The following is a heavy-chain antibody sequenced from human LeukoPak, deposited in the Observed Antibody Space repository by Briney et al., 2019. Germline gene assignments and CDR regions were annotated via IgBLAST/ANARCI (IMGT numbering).Heavy chain of an antibody. CDR3: ARLDFWSGYSFDS. Sequence: SETLSLTCTVSGGSISSYYWSWIRQPPGKGLEWIGYIYYSGSTNYNPSLKSRVTISVDTFKNQFSLKLSSVTAADTAVYYCARLDFWSGYSFDSWGQGTLVTVSS. CDR1: GGSISSYY. D-gene: IGHD3-3*01. V-gene: IGHV4-59*01. J-gene: IGHJ4*02. CDR2: IYYSGST.